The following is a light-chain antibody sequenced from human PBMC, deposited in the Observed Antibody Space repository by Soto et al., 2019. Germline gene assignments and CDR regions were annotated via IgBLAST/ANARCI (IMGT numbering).Light chain of an antibody. V-gene: IGLV2-14*02. CDR2: EVS. CDR1: SSDVGSYNL. Sequence: QSALTQPASVSGSPGQSITISCTGTSSDVGSYNLVSWYQQHPGKAPKLMIYEVSYRPSGVSNRFSGSKSGNTASLTISGLQAEDEADYYCSSYTSSSTYVFGTGTKVTVL. CDR3: SSYTSSSTYV. J-gene: IGLJ1*01.